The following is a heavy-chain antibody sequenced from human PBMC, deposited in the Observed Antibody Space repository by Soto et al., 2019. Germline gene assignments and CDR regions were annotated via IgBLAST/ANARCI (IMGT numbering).Heavy chain of an antibody. CDR3: ARDFAVVIAASGFDI. D-gene: IGHD2-21*01. J-gene: IGHJ3*02. CDR2: ISGYNGNT. Sequence: ASVQVSCKASGYTFTSYGITWVRQAPGQGLEWMGWISGYNGNTNYAQKLQGRVTMTTDTSTSTVYIELRSLRSDDTAVYYCARDFAVVIAASGFDIWGQGTMVTVSS. CDR1: GYTFTSYG. V-gene: IGHV1-18*01.